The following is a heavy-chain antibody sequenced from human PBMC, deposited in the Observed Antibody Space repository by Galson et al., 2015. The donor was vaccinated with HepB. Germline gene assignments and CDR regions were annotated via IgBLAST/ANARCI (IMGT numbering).Heavy chain of an antibody. CDR1: GYSFTSYW. CDR3: ARQQRPRIAAAASDAFDI. Sequence: QSGAEVKKPGESLKISCKGFGYSFTSYWIGWVRQMPGKGLEWMGIIYPGDSDTRYSPSFQGQVTISADKSISTAYLQWSSLKASDTAMYYCARQQRPRIAAAASDAFDIWGQGTMVTVSS. V-gene: IGHV5-51*01. J-gene: IGHJ3*02. CDR2: IYPGDSDT. D-gene: IGHD6-13*01.